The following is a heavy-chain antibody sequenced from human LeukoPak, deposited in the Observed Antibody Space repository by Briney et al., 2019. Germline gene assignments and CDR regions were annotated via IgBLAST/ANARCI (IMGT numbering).Heavy chain of an antibody. CDR3: ARGLHISY. CDR2: INHSGST. Sequence: GSLRLSCAASGFTFSSYSMNWVRQPPGKGLEWIGEINHSGSTNYNPSLKSRVTISVDTSKNQFSLKLSSVTAADTAVYYCARGLHISYWGQGTLVTVSS. V-gene: IGHV4-34*01. J-gene: IGHJ4*02. D-gene: IGHD2-21*01. CDR1: GFTFSSYS.